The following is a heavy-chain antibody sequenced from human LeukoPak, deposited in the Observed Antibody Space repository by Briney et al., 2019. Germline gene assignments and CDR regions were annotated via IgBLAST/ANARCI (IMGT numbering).Heavy chain of an antibody. Sequence: SQTLSLTCTVSGGSISSGSYYWNWIRQPAGKGLEWIGRIYTSGNTNYNPSLKSRVTISVDTSKNQFSLKLSSVTAADTAVYYCARSGCSSTSCYQADYWGQGTLVTVSS. D-gene: IGHD2-2*01. V-gene: IGHV4-61*02. CDR1: GGSISSGSYY. CDR3: ARSGCSSTSCYQADY. CDR2: IYTSGNT. J-gene: IGHJ4*02.